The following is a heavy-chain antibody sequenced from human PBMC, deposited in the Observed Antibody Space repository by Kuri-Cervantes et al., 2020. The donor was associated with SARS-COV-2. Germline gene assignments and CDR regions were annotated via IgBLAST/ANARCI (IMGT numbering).Heavy chain of an antibody. CDR3: ARDLNGQLWSTGLGY. V-gene: IGHV4-59*11. Sequence: SETLSLTCTVSGGSISDHYWSWIRQSPGKGLEWIGYIYDSGTTNYNPSLKSRVTVSVDKSKNHFSLRLRSVTAADTAVYYCARDLNGQLWSTGLGYWGQGTLVTVSS. CDR2: IYDSGTT. CDR1: GGSISDHY. D-gene: IGHD5-18*01. J-gene: IGHJ4*02.